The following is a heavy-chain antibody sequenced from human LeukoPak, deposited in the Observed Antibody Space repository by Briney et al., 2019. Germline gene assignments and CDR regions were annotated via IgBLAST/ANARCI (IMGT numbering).Heavy chain of an antibody. CDR2: IKQDGSEK. J-gene: IGHJ4*02. CDR3: ARQGIHYRSCDN. V-gene: IGHV3-7*01. CDR1: GSTFSSYW. D-gene: IGHD3-10*01. Sequence: GGSLRLSCAASGSTFSSYWMTWVRQAPGKGLEWVANIKQDGSEKYYVDSVKGRFTIPRDNAKNSLYLQMNSLRVEDTAVYYCARQGIHYRSCDNWGQGTLVTVSS.